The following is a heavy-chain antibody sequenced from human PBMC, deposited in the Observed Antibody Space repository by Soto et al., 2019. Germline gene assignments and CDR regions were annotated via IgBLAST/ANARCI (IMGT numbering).Heavy chain of an antibody. J-gene: IGHJ3*02. D-gene: IGHD3-22*01. CDR1: GFTFSSYA. CDR3: AKGMHYYDSSVYSPDHDAFDI. V-gene: IGHV3-23*01. Sequence: GGSLRLSCEASGFTFSSYAMSWVRQAPGKGLEWVSGISGSGGSTYYADSVKGRFTISRDNSKNTLYLQMNSLRAEDTAVYYCAKGMHYYDSSVYSPDHDAFDIWGQGTMVTVSS. CDR2: ISGSGGST.